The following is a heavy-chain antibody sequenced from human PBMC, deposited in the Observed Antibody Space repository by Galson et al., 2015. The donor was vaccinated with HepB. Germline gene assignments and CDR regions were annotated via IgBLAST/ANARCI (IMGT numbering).Heavy chain of an antibody. CDR3: ARDLSGGPEAHHYYYAMDV. Sequence: SLRLSCAASGFTFSSYWMSWVRQAPGKGLEWVAVIWYDGSNKYYVDSVKGRFTISRDNSKNTLYLQMNSLRAEDTAVYYCARDLSGGPEAHHYYYAMDVWGQGTTVTVSS. V-gene: IGHV3-33*08. CDR1: GFTFSSYW. CDR2: IWYDGSNK. J-gene: IGHJ6*02. D-gene: IGHD2-15*01.